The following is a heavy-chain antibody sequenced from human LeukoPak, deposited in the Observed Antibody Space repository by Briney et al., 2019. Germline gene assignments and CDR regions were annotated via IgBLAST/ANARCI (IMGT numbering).Heavy chain of an antibody. CDR1: GGSISSSNW. V-gene: IGHV4-4*02. D-gene: IGHD1-26*01. J-gene: IGHJ4*02. CDR2: IYHSGST. CDR3: ARVYSEVGATNPFDY. Sequence: SETLSLTCAVSGGSISSSNWWSWVRQPPGKGLEWIGEIYHSGSTNYNPSLKSRVTISVDKSKNQFSLKLSSVTAADTAVCYCARVYSEVGATNPFDYWGQGTLVTVSS.